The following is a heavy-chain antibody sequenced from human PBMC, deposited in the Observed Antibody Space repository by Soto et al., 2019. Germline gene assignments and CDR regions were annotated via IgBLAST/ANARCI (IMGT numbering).Heavy chain of an antibody. D-gene: IGHD5-18*01. Sequence: EVQLLESGGGLVQPGGSLRLSCAASGFIFSSYAMSWVRQAPGKGLEWVSAISGSGGSTYYADSAKGRFTISRDNSKNTLYLQMNSLRAEDTAVYYCAKLSGYSYGHFDYWGQGTLVTVSS. CDR2: ISGSGGST. V-gene: IGHV3-23*01. J-gene: IGHJ4*02. CDR3: AKLSGYSYGHFDY. CDR1: GFIFSSYA.